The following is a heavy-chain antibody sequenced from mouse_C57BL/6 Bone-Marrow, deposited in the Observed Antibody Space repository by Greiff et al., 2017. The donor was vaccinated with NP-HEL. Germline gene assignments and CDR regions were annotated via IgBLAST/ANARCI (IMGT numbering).Heavy chain of an antibody. CDR2: IHPNSGST. CDR1: GYTFTSYW. D-gene: IGHD3-2*02. CDR3: ARQTTAQATTFAY. J-gene: IGHJ3*01. V-gene: IGHV1-64*01. Sequence: QVHVKQPGAELVKPGASVKLSCKASGYTFTSYWMHWVKQRPGQGLEWIGMIHPNSGSTNYNEKFKSKATLTVDKSSSTAYMQLSSLTSEDSAVYYCARQTTAQATTFAYWGQGTLVTVSA.